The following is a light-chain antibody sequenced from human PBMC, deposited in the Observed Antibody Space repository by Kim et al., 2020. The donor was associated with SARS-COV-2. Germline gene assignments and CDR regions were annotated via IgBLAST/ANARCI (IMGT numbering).Light chain of an antibody. CDR1: SSDVGSYNL. V-gene: IGLV2-23*02. Sequence: QSALTQPASVSGSPGQSITISCTGTSSDVGSYNLVSWYQQHPGKAPKLMIYEVSKRPSGVSNRFSGSKSGNTASLTISGLQAEDEADYYCCSYAGSGTPFGGGTQLTVL. CDR3: CSYAGSGTP. CDR2: EVS. J-gene: IGLJ3*02.